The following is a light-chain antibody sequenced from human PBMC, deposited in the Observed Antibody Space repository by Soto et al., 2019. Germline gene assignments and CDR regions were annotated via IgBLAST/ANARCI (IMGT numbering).Light chain of an antibody. Sequence: SYELTQPPSMSVAPGETARITCGENNIGTKSVHWYQQKPGQAPVLVIYYDSDRPSGIPERFSGSNSGNTATLTIIRVEAGDEADYYCHVWDSSTDHVLFGGGTKLTVL. V-gene: IGLV3-21*04. CDR2: YDS. J-gene: IGLJ2*01. CDR3: HVWDSSTDHVL. CDR1: NIGTKS.